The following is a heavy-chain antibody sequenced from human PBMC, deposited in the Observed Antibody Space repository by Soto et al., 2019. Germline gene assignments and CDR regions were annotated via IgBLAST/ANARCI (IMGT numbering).Heavy chain of an antibody. D-gene: IGHD3-3*01. V-gene: IGHV4-4*07. J-gene: IGHJ5*02. CDR3: ARGQRFSDWFDP. CDR2: IYSSGST. Sequence: ASETLSLTCTVTGGAISGYYWTWIRQSDGEGLEWIGRIYSSGSTNYNPSLKRRVTISLDTSMNYFSLRLSSVTAADTAVYYCARGQRFSDWFDPWGQGTLVTVSS. CDR1: GGAISGYY.